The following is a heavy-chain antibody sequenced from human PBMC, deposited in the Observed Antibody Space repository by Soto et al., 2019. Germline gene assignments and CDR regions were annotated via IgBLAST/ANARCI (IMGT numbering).Heavy chain of an antibody. V-gene: IGHV1-2*02. D-gene: IGHD1-1*01. CDR2: ISPESGGT. CDR3: GRGRSGQLGVFY. J-gene: IGHJ4*02. Sequence: SVKVSCKASGYTFTGHYIHWVRQAPEQGPEWMGEISPESGGTKYAQKFQGRVTMTRDTSITTVYMELSNLSPDDTAVYYCGRGRSGQLGVFYWGQGTLVTVYS. CDR1: GYTFTGHY.